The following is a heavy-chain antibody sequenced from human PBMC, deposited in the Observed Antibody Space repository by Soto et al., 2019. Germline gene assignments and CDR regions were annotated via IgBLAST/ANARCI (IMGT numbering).Heavy chain of an antibody. V-gene: IGHV3-23*01. D-gene: IGHD4-17*01. Sequence: EVQLLETGGGLVQPGGSLRLSCAASGFTFSSYAMSWVCQAPGKGLEWVSAISGSGDSTFYAASVKGRFTISRDNLKNTKYLQMNTLIAEDTAVYYCAKRTVGWYFDLWGRGTLVTVSS. J-gene: IGHJ2*01. CDR3: AKRTVGWYFDL. CDR1: GFTFSSYA. CDR2: ISGSGDST.